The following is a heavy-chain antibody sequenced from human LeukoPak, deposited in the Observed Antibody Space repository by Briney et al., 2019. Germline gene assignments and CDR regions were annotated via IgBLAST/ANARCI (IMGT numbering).Heavy chain of an antibody. CDR2: ISPDGRDT. V-gene: IGHV3-74*01. CDR1: GFAFSTYW. J-gene: IGHJ6*02. Sequence: GGSLRLSCAASGFAFSTYWMHWVRQAPGKGPVWVSRISPDGRDTIYADSVKGRFTMSKDNDKNTLYLQLSSLRAEDTAVYYCVRDGRIPLTIFGVVTTYDYYYYGMDVWGQGTTVTVSS. CDR3: VRDGRIPLTIFGVVTTYDYYYYGMDV. D-gene: IGHD3-3*01.